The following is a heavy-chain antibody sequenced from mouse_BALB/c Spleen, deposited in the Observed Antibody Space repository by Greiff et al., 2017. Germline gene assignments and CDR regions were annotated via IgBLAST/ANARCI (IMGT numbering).Heavy chain of an antibody. J-gene: IGHJ2*01. CDR1: GFTFSSYA. Sequence: EVQLVESGGGLVKPGGSLKLSCAASGFTFSSYAMSWVRQTPEKRLEWVATISSGGSYTYYPDSVKGRFTISRDNAKNTLYLQMSSLRSEDTAMYYCARDSHFDYWGQGNTLTVSS. V-gene: IGHV5-9-3*01. CDR3: ARDSHFDY. CDR2: ISSGGSYT.